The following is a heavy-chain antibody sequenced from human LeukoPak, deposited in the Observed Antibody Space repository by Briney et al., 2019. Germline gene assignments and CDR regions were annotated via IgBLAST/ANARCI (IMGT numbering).Heavy chain of an antibody. CDR2: IIGSGGST. D-gene: IGHD6-13*01. J-gene: IGHJ4*02. V-gene: IGHV3-23*01. CDR1: GFTFSSYA. Sequence: GGSLRLSCAASGFTFSSYAMSWVRQAPGKGLEWVSAIIGSGGSTYYADSVKGRFTISRDNSKNTLYLQMNSLRAEDTAVYYCAKAREAGAAGTTRYYFDYWGQGTLVTVSS. CDR3: AKAREAGAAGTTRYYFDY.